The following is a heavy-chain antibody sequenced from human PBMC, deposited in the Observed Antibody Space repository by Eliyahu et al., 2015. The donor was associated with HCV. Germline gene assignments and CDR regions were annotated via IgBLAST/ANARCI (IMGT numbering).Heavy chain of an antibody. J-gene: IGHJ2*01. CDR2: IYYSGST. CDR1: GGSISNYY. D-gene: IGHD1-26*01. CDR3: ARGRWDYWYFDL. Sequence: QVQLQESGPGLVKPSETLSLTCXVSGGSISNYYWSWIRQPPGKGLELIGYIYYSGSTNXNPSLKSRVTISVDTSKNQFSLKLSSVTAADTAVYYCARGRWDYWYFDLWGRGTLVTVSS. V-gene: IGHV4-59*01.